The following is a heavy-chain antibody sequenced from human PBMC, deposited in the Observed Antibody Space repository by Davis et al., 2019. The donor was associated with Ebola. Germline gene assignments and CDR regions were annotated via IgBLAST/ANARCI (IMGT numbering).Heavy chain of an antibody. CDR3: AKGATGLDADWFDP. CDR2: IYHSGRT. Sequence: PSETLSLTCAVSGGSISRGGYSWSWIRQPPGKGLEWIGYIYHSGRTYYNPSLESRVTISIDRSKNQFSLKLTSVTAADTAVYYCAKGATGLDADWFDPWGQGTLVTVSS. V-gene: IGHV4-30-2*01. J-gene: IGHJ5*02. CDR1: GGSISRGGYS. D-gene: IGHD1-1*01.